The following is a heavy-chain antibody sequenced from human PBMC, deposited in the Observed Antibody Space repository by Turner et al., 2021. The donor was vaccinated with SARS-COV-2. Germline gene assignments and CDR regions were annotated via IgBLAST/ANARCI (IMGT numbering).Heavy chain of an antibody. CDR2: FYYRGST. CDR1: GVPISSSSYY. J-gene: IGHJ6*02. Sequence: QLPLQVSGPGLENPSETLSLTCTLSGVPISSSSYYWGWSRQPPGEGLVWIGSFYYRGSTCYNPSLKSRVTISVDTSKNQFSLMLSSVTAADTAVYYCAGEVVVLTTTHYGMDVWGQGTTVTVSS. D-gene: IGHD1-26*01. V-gene: IGHV4-39*01. CDR3: AGEVVVLTTTHYGMDV.